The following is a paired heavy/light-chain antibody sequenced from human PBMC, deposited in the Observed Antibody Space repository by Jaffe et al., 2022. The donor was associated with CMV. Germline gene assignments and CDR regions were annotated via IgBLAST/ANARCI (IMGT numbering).Light chain of an antibody. CDR1: SNDVGAYNY. CDR2: DVT. Sequence: QSALTQPRSVSGSPGQSVTIPCTGTSNDVGAYNYVSWYQQYPGKAPKVIIYDVTKRPSGVPDRFSGSKSGNTASLTISGLQAEDEADYYCCSYVGNYAYVFGTGTKITVL. V-gene: IGLV2-11*01. J-gene: IGLJ1*01. CDR3: CSYVGNYAYV.
Heavy chain of an antibody. V-gene: IGHV5-51*01. CDR3: ARPKGYTGFDNWIDS. CDR1: GYSFTTHW. CDR2: IYPGDSDV. D-gene: IGHD1-26*01. Sequence: EVQLVQSGAEVKKPGESLKISCKASGYSFTTHWIAWVRQMPGKGLEWMGVIYPGDSDVRYSPSFQGQVTISADRSITTAYLQWSSLKASDSAMYYCARPKGYTGFDNWIDSWGQGTLVTVSS. J-gene: IGHJ5*01.